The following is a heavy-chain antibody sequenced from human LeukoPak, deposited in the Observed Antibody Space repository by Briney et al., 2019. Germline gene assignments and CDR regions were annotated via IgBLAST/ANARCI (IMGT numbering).Heavy chain of an antibody. V-gene: IGHV3-30*18. CDR3: AKDSYDSSGYYYVYGDKPPLGY. CDR1: GFPFSDYG. Sequence: GRSLRLSCAASGFPFSDYGMYWVRQAPGKGLEWLAVISHDGNNKYYADSVKGRFTISRDNSKNTLYLQMNSLRAEDTAVYYCAKDSYDSSGYYYVYGDKPPLGYWGQGTLVTVSS. J-gene: IGHJ4*02. CDR2: ISHDGNNK. D-gene: IGHD3-22*01.